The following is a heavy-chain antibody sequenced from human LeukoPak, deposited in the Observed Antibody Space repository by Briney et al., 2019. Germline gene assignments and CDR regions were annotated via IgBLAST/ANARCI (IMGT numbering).Heavy chain of an antibody. D-gene: IGHD6-13*01. J-gene: IGHJ6*03. CDR3: ARAGNPYTGYGSSWYYCYYMDV. CDR2: IYTSGST. CDR1: GGSISSYY. V-gene: IGHV4-4*07. Sequence: PSETLSLTCTVSGGSISSYYWSWIRQPAGKGLEWIGRIYTSGSTNYNPSLKSRVTMSVDTSKNQFSLKLSSVTAADTAVYYCARAGNPYTGYGSSWYYCYYMDVWGKGTTVTVSS.